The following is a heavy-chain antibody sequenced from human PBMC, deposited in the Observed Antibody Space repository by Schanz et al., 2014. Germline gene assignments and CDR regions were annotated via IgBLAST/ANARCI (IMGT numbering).Heavy chain of an antibody. CDR1: GGTFSRCA. J-gene: IGHJ4*02. V-gene: IGHV1-69*09. CDR2: SIPVLDIR. CDR3: ARTGYDPSLTH. Sequence: QVQLVQSGAEVKKPGSSVRVSCKASGGTFSRCAIIWVRQAPGQGLEWMGRSIPVLDIRNYAQKFQGRVTITAEKSTSTAFLEVNSLRSEDTAVYYCARTGYDPSLTHWGQGTLVTVSS. D-gene: IGHD5-12*01.